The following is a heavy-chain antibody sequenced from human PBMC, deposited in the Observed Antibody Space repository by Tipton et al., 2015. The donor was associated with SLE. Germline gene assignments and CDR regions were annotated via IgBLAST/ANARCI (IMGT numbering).Heavy chain of an antibody. CDR2: IYYSGST. CDR1: GGSISSYY. D-gene: IGHD2-2*01. V-gene: IGHV4-59*01. J-gene: IGHJ4*02. Sequence: TLSLTCTVSGGSISSYYWSWIRQPPGKGLEWIGYIYYSGSTNYNPSLKSRVTISVDTSKNQFSLKLSSVTAADTAVYYCASVGYCSSTSCSDDWGQGTLVTVSS. CDR3: ASVGYCSSTSCSDD.